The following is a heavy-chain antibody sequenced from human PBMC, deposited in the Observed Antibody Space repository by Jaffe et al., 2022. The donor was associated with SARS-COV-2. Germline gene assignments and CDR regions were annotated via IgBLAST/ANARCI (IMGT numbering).Heavy chain of an antibody. CDR1: GFTLSNNW. CDR2: IKQDGSEK. Sequence: DVQLVESGGGLVQPGGSLRLSCGASGFTLSNNWMSWVRQAPGKGLEWVANIKQDGSEKYYVDSVKGRFTISRDNAKNSLHLQMNSLRAEDTAVYYCARNPNDFWSDYFVYFDHWGQGTLVTVSS. V-gene: IGHV3-7*01. J-gene: IGHJ4*02. CDR3: ARNPNDFWSDYFVYFDH. D-gene: IGHD3-3*01.